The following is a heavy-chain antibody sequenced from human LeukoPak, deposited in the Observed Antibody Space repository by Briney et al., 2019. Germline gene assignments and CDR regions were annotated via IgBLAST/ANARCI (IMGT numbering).Heavy chain of an antibody. Sequence: KCGESLKISCKGSGYSFTSYWIGWVRQMPGKGLEWMGIIYPGDSDTRYSPSFQGQATISADKSISTAYLQWSSLKASDTAMYYCARLGDCSSTSCYSVNYYYYYGMDVWGQGTTVTVSS. J-gene: IGHJ6*02. CDR1: GYSFTSYW. V-gene: IGHV5-51*01. D-gene: IGHD2-2*01. CDR3: ARLGDCSSTSCYSVNYYYYYGMDV. CDR2: IYPGDSDT.